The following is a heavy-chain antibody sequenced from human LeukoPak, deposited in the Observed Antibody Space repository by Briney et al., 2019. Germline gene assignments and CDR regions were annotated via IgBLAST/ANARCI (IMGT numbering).Heavy chain of an antibody. J-gene: IGHJ4*02. D-gene: IGHD6-13*01. CDR3: ARGLAGTFSFDY. V-gene: IGHV3-66*02. Sequence: PGGSLRLSCATSGFTVSSNYMNWVRQAPGKGLEWVSVIYSGGSTYYADSVKGRFTISRDNSKNTLYLQMSSLRAEDTAVYYCARGLAGTFSFDYWGQGVLVTVPS. CDR1: GFTVSSNY. CDR2: IYSGGST.